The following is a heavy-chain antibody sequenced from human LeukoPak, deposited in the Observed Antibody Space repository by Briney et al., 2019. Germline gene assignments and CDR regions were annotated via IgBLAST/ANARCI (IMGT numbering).Heavy chain of an antibody. CDR3: AIYGGSGTNAFDI. V-gene: IGHV3-23*01. Sequence: GGSLRPSCAASGFTFSSYAMTWVRQGPGKGLEWVADISGGGGSTFYADSVKGRFTISRDNSKNTLYLQIHSLRAEDTAVYYCAIYGGSGTNAFDIWGQGTMVTVSS. J-gene: IGHJ3*02. D-gene: IGHD2-15*01. CDR1: GFTFSSYA. CDR2: ISGGGGST.